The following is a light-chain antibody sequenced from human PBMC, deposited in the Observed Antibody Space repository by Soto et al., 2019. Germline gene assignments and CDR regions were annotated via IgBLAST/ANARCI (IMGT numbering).Light chain of an antibody. V-gene: IGKV1-39*01. Sequence: DTQMTQSPSSLSASVGDRVTITCRASQSISNYLNWYQQKPGKAPKFLIYVASSLQSGVPSWFSGSGSGTDFTLNISGLQPEDFATYYCQQSYSTPWTFGQGTKV. J-gene: IGKJ1*01. CDR3: QQSYSTPWT. CDR2: VAS. CDR1: QSISNY.